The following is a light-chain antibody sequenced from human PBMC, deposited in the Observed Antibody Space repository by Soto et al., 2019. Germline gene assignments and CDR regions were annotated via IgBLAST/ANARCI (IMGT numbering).Light chain of an antibody. CDR2: GAS. Sequence: EIVLTQSPGTVSLSPGERATLSCRASQRVSSNYVAWFQQKTGQAPRLLIHGASSRATGIPDRFSGSGSGTDFTLTISRLEPEDFAVYYCQQYGSSPRTFGQGTKVDIK. CDR3: QQYGSSPRT. CDR1: QRVSSNY. V-gene: IGKV3-20*01. J-gene: IGKJ1*01.